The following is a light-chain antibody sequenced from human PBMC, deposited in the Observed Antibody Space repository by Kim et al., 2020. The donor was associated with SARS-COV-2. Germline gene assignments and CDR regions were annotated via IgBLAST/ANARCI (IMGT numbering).Light chain of an antibody. CDR2: GAS. Sequence: EIVLTQSPGTLSLSPGERATLSCRASQSVIRSYLAWYQQKPGQAPRLLIYGASSRATGIPDRFSGSGSGTDFTLTISRLEPEDFAVYYCQQYGSSPALTFGGGTKVDIK. J-gene: IGKJ4*01. CDR1: QSVIRSY. CDR3: QQYGSSPALT. V-gene: IGKV3-20*01.